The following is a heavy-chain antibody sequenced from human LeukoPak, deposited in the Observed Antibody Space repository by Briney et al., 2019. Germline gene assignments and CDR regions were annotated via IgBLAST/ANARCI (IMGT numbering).Heavy chain of an antibody. Sequence: ASVKVSCKTSGYTFTSFFIHWLRQAPGQGLEWMGIIKPLSGSTTYARNLQGRVTMTSDTSTSTVYVELSSLRSEDTAVYYCGRSVAFREIPRDFWGQGTLVTVSS. J-gene: IGHJ4*02. V-gene: IGHV1-46*04. CDR2: IKPLSGST. D-gene: IGHD2-21*01. CDR3: GRSVAFREIPRDF. CDR1: GYTFTSFF.